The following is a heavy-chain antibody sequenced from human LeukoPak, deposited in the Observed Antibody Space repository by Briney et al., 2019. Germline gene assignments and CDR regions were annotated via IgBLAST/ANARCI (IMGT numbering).Heavy chain of an antibody. CDR1: TYTFTSYA. CDR2: INAGNGNT. Sequence: ASVTVSCKAYTYTFTSYAMQWVRQAPGQGLEWMGWINAGNGNTKYSQKFQGRVTITRDTSASTAYMELSSLRSEHTAVYYCARDGDYGDYFQHWGQGTVVTVSS. J-gene: IGHJ1*01. CDR3: ARDGDYGDYFQH. D-gene: IGHD4-17*01. V-gene: IGHV1-3*01.